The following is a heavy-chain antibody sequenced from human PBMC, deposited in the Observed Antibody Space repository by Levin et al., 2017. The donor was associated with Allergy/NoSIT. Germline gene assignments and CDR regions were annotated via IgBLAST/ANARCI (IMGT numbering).Heavy chain of an antibody. CDR3: AKSKYSNSPIDY. V-gene: IGHV3-9*01. D-gene: IGHD6-6*01. Sequence: SCAASGFTFDDYAMHWVRQVPGKGLEWVSGITWNSGSIAYADSVKGRFTISRDNAKNSLYLQMNSLRVEDTALYYCAKSKYSNSPIDYWGQGTLVTVSS. J-gene: IGHJ4*02. CDR1: GFTFDDYA. CDR2: ITWNSGSI.